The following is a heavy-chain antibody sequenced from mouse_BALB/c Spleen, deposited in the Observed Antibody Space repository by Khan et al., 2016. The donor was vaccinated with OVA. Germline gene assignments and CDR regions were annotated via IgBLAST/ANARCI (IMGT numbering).Heavy chain of an antibody. Sequence: QIQLVQSGAELAKPGASVKMSCKASGYTFTTYWMHWVKQRPGQGLEWIGYIDPSTGYTEYNQKFKDQATLTTDKSSNTAYMQLSSLTSEDVAVDYCARRGLDGIFAYWGQGTLVTVSA. D-gene: IGHD2-1*01. CDR3: ARRGLDGIFAY. CDR1: GYTFTTYW. V-gene: IGHV1-7*01. J-gene: IGHJ3*01. CDR2: IDPSTGYT.